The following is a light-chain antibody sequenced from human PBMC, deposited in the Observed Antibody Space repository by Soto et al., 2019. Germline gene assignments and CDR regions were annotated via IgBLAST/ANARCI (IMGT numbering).Light chain of an antibody. CDR2: DAS. CDR1: QTISTY. CDR3: QQSFSSLLS. Sequence: DIRMTQSPSSLSASLGDRVTITCRASQTISTYVTWYQQKPGKAPKALLSDASTLQSGVPSRFSGSGPGTDFTLIISSLQPEDVATYYCQQSFSSLLSFGGGTQVEIK. V-gene: IGKV1-39*01. J-gene: IGKJ4*01.